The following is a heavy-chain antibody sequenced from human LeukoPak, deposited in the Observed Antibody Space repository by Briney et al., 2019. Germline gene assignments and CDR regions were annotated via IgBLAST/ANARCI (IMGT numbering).Heavy chain of an antibody. CDR1: GYTFTGYY. Sequence: ASVTVSCKASGYTFTGYYMHWVRQAPGQGLEWMGWINPNSGGTNYAQKFQGRVTMTRDTSISTAYMELSRLRSDDTAVYYCARDLPWELPGFDYWGQGTLVTVSS. CDR2: INPNSGGT. J-gene: IGHJ4*02. V-gene: IGHV1-2*02. CDR3: ARDLPWELPGFDY. D-gene: IGHD1-26*01.